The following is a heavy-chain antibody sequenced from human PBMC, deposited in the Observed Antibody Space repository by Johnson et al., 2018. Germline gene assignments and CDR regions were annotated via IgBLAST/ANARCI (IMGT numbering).Heavy chain of an antibody. CDR1: GFTFSSYG. D-gene: IGHD6-13*01. CDR3: AKDGIAGPDYYMDV. J-gene: IGHJ6*03. Sequence: QVQLVESGGGVVQPGRSMRLSCAASGFTFSSYGMHWVRQAPGKGLEWVAVISYDGSNKYYADSVNGRFTISRYNSKNTLYLQMNSLRAEDTAVYYCAKDGIAGPDYYMDVWGKGTTVTVSS. V-gene: IGHV3-30*18. CDR2: ISYDGSNK.